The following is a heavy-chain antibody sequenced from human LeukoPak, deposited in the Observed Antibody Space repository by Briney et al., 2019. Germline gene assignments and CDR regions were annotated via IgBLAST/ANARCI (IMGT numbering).Heavy chain of an antibody. Sequence: GASVKVSCKASGYTFTGYYMHWVRQAPGQGLEWMGWINPNGGGTNYAQKFQGRVTMTRDTSISTAYMELSRLRSDDTAVYYCARDHTSGWYENWFDPWGQGTLVTVSS. D-gene: IGHD6-19*01. CDR3: ARDHTSGWYENWFDP. CDR1: GYTFTGYY. V-gene: IGHV1-2*02. CDR2: INPNGGGT. J-gene: IGHJ5*02.